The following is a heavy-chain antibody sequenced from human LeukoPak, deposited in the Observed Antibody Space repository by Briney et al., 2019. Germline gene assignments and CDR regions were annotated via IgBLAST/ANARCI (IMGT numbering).Heavy chain of an antibody. Sequence: GASVKVSCKASGYTFTSYGISWVRQAPGQGLEWMGWISAYNGNTNYAQKLQGRVTMTTDTSTSTAYMELRSLRSDDTAVYYCARDRYCSSTSCYRRVAFDIWGQGTMVTVSS. CDR2: ISAYNGNT. J-gene: IGHJ3*02. D-gene: IGHD2-2*01. CDR3: ARDRYCSSTSCYRRVAFDI. CDR1: GYTFTSYG. V-gene: IGHV1-18*01.